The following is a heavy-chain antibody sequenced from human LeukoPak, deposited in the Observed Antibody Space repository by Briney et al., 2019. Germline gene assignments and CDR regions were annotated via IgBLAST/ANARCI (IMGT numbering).Heavy chain of an antibody. Sequence: SETLSLTCTVSGGSISSSSYYWGWIRQPPGKGLEWIGSIYYSGSTYYNPSLKSRVTISVDTSKNQFSLKLSSVTAADTAVYYCAAFLLEQINVFDIWGQGTMVTVSS. D-gene: IGHD1/OR15-1a*01. J-gene: IGHJ3*02. CDR3: AAFLLEQINVFDI. CDR1: GGSISSSSYY. V-gene: IGHV4-39*07. CDR2: IYYSGST.